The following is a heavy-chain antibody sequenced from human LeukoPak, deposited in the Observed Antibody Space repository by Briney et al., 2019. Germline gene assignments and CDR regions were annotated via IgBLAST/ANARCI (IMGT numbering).Heavy chain of an antibody. D-gene: IGHD5-18*01. Sequence: GGSLRLSCVASGLTFGDSYMSWIRQAPGKGLEWITYISGSGTTIYHADSVKGRFTISRDNAKNSVYLQMNSLREEDTAVYYCARPTDSSVDYWGQGTLVTVSS. CDR3: ARPTDSSVDY. J-gene: IGHJ4*02. V-gene: IGHV3-11*01. CDR1: GLTFGDSY. CDR2: ISGSGTTI.